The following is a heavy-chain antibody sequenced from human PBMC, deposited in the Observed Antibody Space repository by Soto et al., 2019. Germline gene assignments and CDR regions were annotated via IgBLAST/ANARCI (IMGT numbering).Heavy chain of an antibody. V-gene: IGHV1-24*01. J-gene: IGHJ3*02. Sequence: ASVKVSCKVSGYTLTELSMHWVRQAPGKGLEWMGGFDPEDGETIYAQKFQGRVTMTEDTSTDTAYMELSSLRSEDTAVYYCAPDKMRYDFWSGYYKTAGTFDIWGQGTMVTVS. CDR2: FDPEDGET. D-gene: IGHD3-3*01. CDR3: APDKMRYDFWSGYYKTAGTFDI. CDR1: GYTLTELS.